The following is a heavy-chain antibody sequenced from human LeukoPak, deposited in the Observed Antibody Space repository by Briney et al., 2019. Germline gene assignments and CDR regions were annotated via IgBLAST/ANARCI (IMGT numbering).Heavy chain of an antibody. V-gene: IGHV4-59*01. CDR2: IYYSGST. CDR1: GGSISGYY. CDR3: ARAVVVAATVKWFDP. D-gene: IGHD2-15*01. Sequence: SETLSLTCTVSGGSISGYYWSWIRQSPGKGLEWIGYIYYSGSTNYNPSLKSRVTMSVDTSKNHFSLKVSSVTAADTAVCYCARAVVVAATVKWFDPWGQGTLVTVSS. J-gene: IGHJ5*02.